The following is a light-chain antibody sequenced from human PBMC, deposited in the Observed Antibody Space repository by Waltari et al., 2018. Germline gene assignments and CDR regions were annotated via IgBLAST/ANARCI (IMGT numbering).Light chain of an antibody. CDR3: QQSFTIPVA. Sequence: DIQVTQSPSSLSASVGDRVSITCRARQNIGNNLNWYQQQPGSAPKRLIYDVSSLNSGVPSRFRGSSSGTEFTLTISSLQPEDFATYYCQQSFTIPVAFGGGTKVDI. CDR1: QNIGNN. V-gene: IGKV1-39*01. J-gene: IGKJ4*01. CDR2: DVS.